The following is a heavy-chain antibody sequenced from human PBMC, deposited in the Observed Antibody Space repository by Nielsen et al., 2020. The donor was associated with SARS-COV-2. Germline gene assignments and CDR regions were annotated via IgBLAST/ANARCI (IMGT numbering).Heavy chain of an antibody. CDR2: VWYSGNT. CDR1: GGSVSSNVW. V-gene: IGHV4-4*02. J-gene: IGHJ4*02. Sequence: SETLSLTCAVSGGSVSSNVWWTWVRQPPGKGLEWIGCVWYSGNTYYNPSLKSRVTISVDTSKKHFSLKLTSVTAADTAVYYCAGDEGDWGPGTLVTVSA. CDR3: AGDEGD.